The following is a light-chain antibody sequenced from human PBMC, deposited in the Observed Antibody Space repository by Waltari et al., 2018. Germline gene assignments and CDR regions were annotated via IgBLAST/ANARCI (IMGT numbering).Light chain of an antibody. V-gene: IGKV4-1*01. CDR3: QQYYSIPYT. J-gene: IGKJ2*01. CDR1: PCVLSSSNNKNY. Sequence: DIVMTQSPDSLAVSLGERATINCKSRPCVLSSSNNKNYLAWYHQKPGPPPKLPIYWASTRESGVPDRFSGSGSGTDFTLTISSLQAEDVAVYYCQQYYSIPYTFGQGTKLEIK. CDR2: WAS.